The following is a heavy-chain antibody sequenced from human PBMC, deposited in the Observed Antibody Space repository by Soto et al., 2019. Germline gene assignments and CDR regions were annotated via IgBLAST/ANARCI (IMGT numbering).Heavy chain of an antibody. Sequence: QVQLVESGGGVVQPGKSLRLSCAASGFTFNTYGMHWVRQAPGKGPEWVAVISNDRSNKYYADSVKGRFTISRDNSKNPLYLQMNSLRAEDTAVYYCANWNYPQSDWGQGTLVTVSS. J-gene: IGHJ4*02. V-gene: IGHV3-30*18. CDR1: GFTFNTYG. D-gene: IGHD1-7*01. CDR2: ISNDRSNK. CDR3: ANWNYPQSD.